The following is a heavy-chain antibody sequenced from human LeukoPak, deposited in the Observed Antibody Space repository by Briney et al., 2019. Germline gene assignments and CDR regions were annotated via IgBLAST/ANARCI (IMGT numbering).Heavy chain of an antibody. Sequence: ASVKVSGTASGYTFTSYGISWVRQAPGQGLEWMGWISAYNGNTNYAQKLQGRVTMTTDTSTSTAYMELRSLRSDDTAVYYCAKTYAGVPIDYWGQGTLVTVSS. CDR2: ISAYNGNT. CDR3: AKTYAGVPIDY. V-gene: IGHV1-18*01. J-gene: IGHJ4*02. D-gene: IGHD4-23*01. CDR1: GYTFTSYG.